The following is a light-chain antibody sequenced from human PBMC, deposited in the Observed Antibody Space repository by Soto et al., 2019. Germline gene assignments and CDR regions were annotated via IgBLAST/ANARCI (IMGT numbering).Light chain of an antibody. J-gene: IGLJ1*01. CDR1: SSDVGGYNH. CDR2: DVS. V-gene: IGLV2-11*01. CDR3: CSYAGSSAYV. Sequence: QSALTQPRSVSGSPGQSVTISCTGNSSDVGGYNHVSWYQQNPGEAPKVMIFDVSKRPSGVPDRFSGSKSDNTASLTISGLQAEDEADYYCCSYAGSSAYVFGAGTKLTVL.